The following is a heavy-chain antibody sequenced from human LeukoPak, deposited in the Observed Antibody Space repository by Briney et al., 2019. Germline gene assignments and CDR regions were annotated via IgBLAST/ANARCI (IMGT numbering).Heavy chain of an antibody. CDR1: GGSISSYY. CDR2: IYYSGST. D-gene: IGHD3-16*01. V-gene: IGHV4-59*01. Sequence: SETLSLTCTVSGGSISSYYWSWIRQPPGKGLEWIGYIYYSGSTNYNPSLKSRVTISVDTSKNQFSLKLSSVTAADTAVYYCARCLGGRCDYFDYWGQGTLVTVSS. J-gene: IGHJ4*02. CDR3: ARCLGGRCDYFDY.